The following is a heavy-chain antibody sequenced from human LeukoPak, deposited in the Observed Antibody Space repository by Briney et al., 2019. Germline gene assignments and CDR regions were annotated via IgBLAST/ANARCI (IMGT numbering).Heavy chain of an antibody. D-gene: IGHD2-2*02. V-gene: IGHV4-34*09. CDR1: GGSFSGYY. J-gene: IGHJ3*02. CDR2: INHSGST. CDR3: ARVPVYCSSTSCYTDAFDI. Sequence: PSETLSLTCAVYGGSFSGYYWSWIRQPPGKGLEWIGEINHSGSTNYNPSLKSRVTISVDTSKNQFSLKLSSVTAADTAVYYCARVPVYCSSTSCYTDAFDIWGQGTMVTVSS.